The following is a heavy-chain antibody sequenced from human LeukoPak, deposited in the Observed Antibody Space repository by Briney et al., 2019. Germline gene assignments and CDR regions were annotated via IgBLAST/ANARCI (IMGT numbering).Heavy chain of an antibody. J-gene: IGHJ4*02. Sequence: SETLSLTCAVYGGSFSGYYWSWIRQPPGKGLEWIGEINHSGSTNYNPSLKSRVTISVDTSKNQFSLKLSSVTAADTAVYYCASGSGDCYLNWGQGTLVTVSS. D-gene: IGHD2-21*02. V-gene: IGHV4-34*01. CDR1: GGSFSGYY. CDR3: ASGSGDCYLN. CDR2: INHSGST.